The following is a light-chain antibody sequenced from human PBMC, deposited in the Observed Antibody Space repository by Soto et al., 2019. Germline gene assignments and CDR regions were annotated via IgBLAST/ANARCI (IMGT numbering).Light chain of an antibody. J-gene: IGKJ4*01. CDR2: DAS. V-gene: IGKV3-11*01. Sequence: EIVLTQSPATLSLSPGERATLSCRASQSVGSYLVWYQQKPGQAPRLLIYDASKRATGIPDRFSGSGSGTDFTLTISSLEPEDFAVYYCQQRSACPRVFGGGTKVDIK. CDR1: QSVGSY. CDR3: QQRSACPRV.